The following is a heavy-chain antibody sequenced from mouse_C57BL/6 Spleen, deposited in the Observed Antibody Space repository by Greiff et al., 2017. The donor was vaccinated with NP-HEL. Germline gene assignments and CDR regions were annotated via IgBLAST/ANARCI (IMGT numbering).Heavy chain of an antibody. CDR2: FYPGSGSI. Sequence: VQLQQSGAELVKPGASVKLSCTASGYTFTEYTIHWVKQRSGQGLEWIGWFYPGSGSIKYNEKFKDKATLTADKSSSTVHMELSRFTAEDAAVYFCARHDYGDDAEYYAMDDWGQGTSVTVSS. J-gene: IGHJ4*01. V-gene: IGHV1-62-2*01. CDR1: GYTFTEYT. CDR3: ARHDYGDDAEYYAMDD. D-gene: IGHD2-13*01.